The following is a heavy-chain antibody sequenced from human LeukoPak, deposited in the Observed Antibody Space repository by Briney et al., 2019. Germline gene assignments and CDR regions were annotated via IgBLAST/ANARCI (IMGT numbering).Heavy chain of an antibody. D-gene: IGHD5-18*01. Sequence: GASVKVSCKASGGTFSSYAISWVRQAPGQGLEWMGGIIPIFGTANYAQKFQGRVTITADESTSTAYMELSSLRSEDTAVYYCASRVDSGYSYGLLDYWARGPWSPSPQ. CDR2: IIPIFGTA. CDR3: ASRVDSGYSYGLLDY. V-gene: IGHV1-69*13. CDR1: GGTFSSYA. J-gene: IGHJ4*02.